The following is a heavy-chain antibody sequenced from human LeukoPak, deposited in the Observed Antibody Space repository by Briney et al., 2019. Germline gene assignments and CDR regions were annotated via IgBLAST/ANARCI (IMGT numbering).Heavy chain of an antibody. Sequence: SVKVSCKAPGGTFSSYAISWVRQAHGQGLEWMGGIIPIFGTANYAQKFQGRVTITADKSTSTAYMELSSLRSEDTAVYYCARAEYCSSTSCLINYYYYGMDVWGKGTTVTVSS. D-gene: IGHD2-2*01. V-gene: IGHV1-69*06. CDR2: IIPIFGTA. CDR1: GGTFSSYA. CDR3: ARAEYCSSTSCLINYYYYGMDV. J-gene: IGHJ6*04.